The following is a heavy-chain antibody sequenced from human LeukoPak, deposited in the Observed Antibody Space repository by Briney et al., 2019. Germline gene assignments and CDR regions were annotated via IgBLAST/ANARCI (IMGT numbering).Heavy chain of an antibody. CDR1: GGIFRSYA. V-gene: IGHV1-69*05. D-gene: IGHD5-12*01. CDR2: IIPIFGTA. Sequence: SVKVSCQSSGGIFRSYAISSLRPPPGQGLDWMGSIIPIFGTANYAQKFQGRVKITTDESTPTACIELSSLRSEDTAVYYCARGGLRPTYYFDYWGQGTLVTVSS. J-gene: IGHJ4*02. CDR3: ARGGLRPTYYFDY.